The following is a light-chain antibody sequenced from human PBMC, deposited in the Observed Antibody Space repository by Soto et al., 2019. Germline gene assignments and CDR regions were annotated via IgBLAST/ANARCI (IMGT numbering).Light chain of an antibody. V-gene: IGKV1-9*01. Sequence: DIQLTQSPSFLSASVGDRVTITCRASQGISSYLAWYQQKPGKAPKLLIYAASTLQSGVPSRFSGSGSGTEFTLTISSLQPEDFATYYCQQSYSTPVTFGQGTKVDI. CDR1: QGISSY. CDR3: QQSYSTPVT. CDR2: AAS. J-gene: IGKJ1*01.